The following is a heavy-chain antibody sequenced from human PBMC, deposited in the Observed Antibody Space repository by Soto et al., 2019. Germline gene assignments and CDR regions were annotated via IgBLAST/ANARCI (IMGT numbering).Heavy chain of an antibody. CDR2: IYFSGST. J-gene: IGHJ4*02. D-gene: IGHD6-13*01. CDR3: ARSVATPGTNIDL. CDR1: GGSMNGYY. V-gene: IGHV4-4*09. Sequence: PXGTLSLTFRVSGGSMNGYYWSWIRQTPGQGLEWLGFIYFSGSTRYNPSLMSRLTISLDKSKRQFSMSLSSVTAADTAVYYCARSVATPGTNIDLWGQGTLVTVSS.